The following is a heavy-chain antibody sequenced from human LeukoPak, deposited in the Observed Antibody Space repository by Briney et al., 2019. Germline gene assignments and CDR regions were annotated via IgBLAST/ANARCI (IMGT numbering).Heavy chain of an antibody. J-gene: IGHJ4*02. D-gene: IGHD3-10*01. Sequence: GGSLRLSCAASGFTFSSYWMSWVRQAPGKGLEWVANIKQDGSEKYYVDSVKGRFTISRDNAKNSLYLQMNSLRAEDTVVYYCARDHYGSGSVFDYWGQGTLVTVSS. CDR1: GFTFSSYW. CDR3: ARDHYGSGSVFDY. V-gene: IGHV3-7*01. CDR2: IKQDGSEK.